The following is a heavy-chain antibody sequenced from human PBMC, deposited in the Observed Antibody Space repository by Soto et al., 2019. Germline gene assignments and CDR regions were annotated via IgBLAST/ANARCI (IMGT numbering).Heavy chain of an antibody. J-gene: IGHJ4*02. D-gene: IGHD6-19*01. Sequence: GGALRLSCAVSGFTFSNYWMSWVRQAPGKGLEWVANIKQDGSEKYYVDSVKGRFTISRGNAKSSLYLQMNSLRAEDTAVYYCTRAQTTGWYVSYWGQGTLVNVSS. CDR2: IKQDGSEK. CDR3: TRAQTTGWYVSY. V-gene: IGHV3-7*01. CDR1: GFTFSNYW.